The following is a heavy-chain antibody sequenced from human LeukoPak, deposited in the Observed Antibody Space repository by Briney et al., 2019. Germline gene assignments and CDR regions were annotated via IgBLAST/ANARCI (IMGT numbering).Heavy chain of an antibody. Sequence: ASVKVSCKASGYTFTDYYMHWVRQAPGQGLEWMGWINPNSGGTNYAQKFQGRVTMTRDTSISTAYMELSRLRSGDTAVYFCARGPRYYYDSSGPFDYWGQGTLVTVSS. CDR3: ARGPRYYYDSSGPFDY. CDR1: GYTFTDYY. J-gene: IGHJ4*02. D-gene: IGHD3-22*01. CDR2: INPNSGGT. V-gene: IGHV1-2*02.